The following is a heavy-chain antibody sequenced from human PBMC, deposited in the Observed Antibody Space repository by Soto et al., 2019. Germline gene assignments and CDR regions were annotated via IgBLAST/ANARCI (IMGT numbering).Heavy chain of an antibody. CDR2: IYNSGST. CDR3: ARDGSGTYLNWLDP. CDR1: GGSISSSY. D-gene: IGHD3-10*01. V-gene: IGHV4-59*01. Sequence: SETLSLTCTVSGGSISSSYWSWIRQPPGKGLEWIGHIYNSGSTTYNPSLKSRVTISVDTSKNQFSLKLSSVTAADTAVYYCARDGSGTYLNWLDPWGQGTLVTVSS. J-gene: IGHJ5*02.